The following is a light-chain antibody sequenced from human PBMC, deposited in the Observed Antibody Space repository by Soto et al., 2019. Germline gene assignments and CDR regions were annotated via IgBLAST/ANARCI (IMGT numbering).Light chain of an antibody. J-gene: IGKJ4*01. CDR2: AAS. V-gene: IGKV1-39*01. CDR1: QSISTY. Sequence: DIQMTQSPSSLSASVGDRVTITCRASQSISTYLHWYQQKPGKAPNLLIYAASTLQSGVPSRFSGSGSGTDFTLTISSLKPEDFATYVCQHGYSTPLTFGGGTKVDIK. CDR3: QHGYSTPLT.